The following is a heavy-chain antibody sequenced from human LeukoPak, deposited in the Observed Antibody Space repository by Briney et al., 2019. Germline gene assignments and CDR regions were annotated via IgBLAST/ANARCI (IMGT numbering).Heavy chain of an antibody. V-gene: IGHV4-31*03. Sequence: PSETLSLTCTVSGGSISSGGYYWSWIRQHPGKGLEWIGYIYYSGSTYYNPSLKSRVTISVDTSKNRFSLKLSSVTAADTAVYYCARERGFYFDYWGQGTLVTVSS. J-gene: IGHJ4*02. CDR3: ARERGFYFDY. D-gene: IGHD3-10*01. CDR1: GGSISSGGYY. CDR2: IYYSGST.